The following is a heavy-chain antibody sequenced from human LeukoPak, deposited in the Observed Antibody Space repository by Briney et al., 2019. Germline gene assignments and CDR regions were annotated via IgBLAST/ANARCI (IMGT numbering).Heavy chain of an antibody. D-gene: IGHD4-23*01. Sequence: PGGSLRLSCTASGFTFTDYAMSWVRQAQGQGMEWVSAISTSGGSTYYADAVKGRFTISRDNSKNTVYLQMNSLRAEDTAVYYCAKRRTTVVTLDSWGQGALVTVSS. V-gene: IGHV3-23*01. CDR3: AKRRTTVVTLDS. CDR1: GFTFTDYA. CDR2: ISTSGGST. J-gene: IGHJ4*02.